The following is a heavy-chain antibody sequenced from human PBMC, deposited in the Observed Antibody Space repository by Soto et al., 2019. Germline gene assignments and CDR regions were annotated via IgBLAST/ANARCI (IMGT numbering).Heavy chain of an antibody. D-gene: IGHD3-9*01. V-gene: IGHV3-30*03. J-gene: IGHJ6*02. CDR3: ARCLGGILTCYLYYYYYGMDV. CDR1: GFTFSSQG. CDR2: ISHDGSDK. Sequence: GGSLRLSCAASGFTFSSQGMHWVRQAPGKGLEWVAAISHDGSDKYYADSVKGRFTISRDNSKNTLYLQTNSLRAEDTAVYYCARCLGGILTCYLYYYYYGMDVWGQGTTVTISS.